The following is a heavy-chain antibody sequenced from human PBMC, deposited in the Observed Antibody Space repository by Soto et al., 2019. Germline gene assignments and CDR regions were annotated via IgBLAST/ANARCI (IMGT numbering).Heavy chain of an antibody. CDR2: IYYSGST. D-gene: IGHD3-10*01. CDR3: ARRGSGSYSDY. Sequence: SATLSLTCTVSGGSISSSSYYWGWIRQPPGKGLEWIGSIYYSGSTYYNPSLKSRVTISVDTSKNQFSLKLSSVTAADTAVYYCARRGSGSYSDYWGQGTLVTVS. J-gene: IGHJ4*02. V-gene: IGHV4-39*01. CDR1: GGSISSSSYY.